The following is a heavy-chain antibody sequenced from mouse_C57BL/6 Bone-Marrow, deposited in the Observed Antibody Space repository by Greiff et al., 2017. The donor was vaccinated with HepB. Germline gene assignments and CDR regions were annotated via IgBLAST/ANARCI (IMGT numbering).Heavy chain of an antibody. CDR1: GYTFTDYE. Sequence: VQLQQSGAELVRPGASVTLSCKASGYTFTDYEMHWVKQRPGQGLEWIGMIHPNSGSTNYNEKFKSKATLTVDKSSSTAYMQLSSLTSEDSAVYYCARYPDSSVDYWGQGTTLTVSS. CDR3: ARYPDSSVDY. J-gene: IGHJ2*01. V-gene: IGHV1-64*01. CDR2: IHPNSGST. D-gene: IGHD3-2*02.